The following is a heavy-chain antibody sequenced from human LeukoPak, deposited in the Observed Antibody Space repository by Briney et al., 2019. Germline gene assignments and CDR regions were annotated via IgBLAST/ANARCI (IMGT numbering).Heavy chain of an antibody. CDR3: ARGYPLAWQAFDY. D-gene: IGHD5-24*01. V-gene: IGHV4-34*01. CDR2: INHSGST. CDR1: GGSFSGYY. J-gene: IGHJ4*02. Sequence: PSETLSLTCAVYGGSFSGYYWSWIRQPPGKGLEWIGEINHSGSTNYNPSLKSRVTISVDTSKNQFSLKLSSVTAADTAVYYCARGYPLAWQAFDYWGQGTLVTVSS.